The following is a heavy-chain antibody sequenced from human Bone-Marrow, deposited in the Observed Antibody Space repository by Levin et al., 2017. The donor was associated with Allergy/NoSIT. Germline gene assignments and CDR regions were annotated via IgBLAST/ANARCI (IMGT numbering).Heavy chain of an antibody. CDR2: ISSNGGST. CDR1: GFTFSSYA. J-gene: IGHJ6*03. D-gene: IGHD4/OR15-4a*01. Sequence: GESLKISCSASGFTFSSYAMHWVRQAPGKGLEYVSAISSNGGSTYYADSVKGRFTISRDNSKNTLYLQMSSLRAEDTAVYYCVKGGVKGASYYYYMDVWGKGTTVTVSS. V-gene: IGHV3-64D*06. CDR3: VKGGVKGASYYYYMDV.